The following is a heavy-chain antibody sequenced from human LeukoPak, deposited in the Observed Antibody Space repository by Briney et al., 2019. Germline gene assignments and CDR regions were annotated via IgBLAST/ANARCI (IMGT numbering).Heavy chain of an antibody. V-gene: IGHV1-18*04. Sequence: ASVKVSCKASGYTFRSYALTWVRQAPGQGLEWMGWVSPYTGHTEYAQTFQGRVTMTADTSTTTSYLELRSLRSDDTAMYFCARESDYGGNYYYLDYWAQGTLVTVSS. J-gene: IGHJ4*02. D-gene: IGHD4-23*01. CDR1: GYTFRSYA. CDR3: ARESDYGGNYYYLDY. CDR2: VSPYTGHT.